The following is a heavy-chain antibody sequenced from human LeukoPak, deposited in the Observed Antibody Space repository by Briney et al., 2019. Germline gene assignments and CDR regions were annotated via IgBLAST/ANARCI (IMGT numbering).Heavy chain of an antibody. J-gene: IGHJ4*02. CDR3: ARVQWELLYPDY. CDR2: IYGGGNT. CDR1: GFTVSSNY. Sequence: GGSLRLSCAVSGFTVSSNYMSWVRQAPGKGLEWVSAIYGGGNTYFADSVKGRFIISRDNSKNTLYLQMNSLRAEDTAVYFCARVQWELLYPDYWGQGTLVTVSS. D-gene: IGHD1-26*01. V-gene: IGHV3-66*01.